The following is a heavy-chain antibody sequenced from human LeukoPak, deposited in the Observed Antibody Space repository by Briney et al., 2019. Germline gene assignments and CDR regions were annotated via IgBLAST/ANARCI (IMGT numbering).Heavy chain of an antibody. J-gene: IGHJ6*02. V-gene: IGHV3-30-3*01. CDR2: ISFDGSKQ. CDR1: GFTFSSYG. Sequence: GGSLRLSCAASGFTFSSYGMHWVRQAPGKGPEWVAVISFDGSKQYYADSVKGRFTVSRDKSKNTLYLQLNSLRAEDTAVYFCARGRITGTTYGMDVWGQGTTVTVSS. CDR3: ARGRITGTTYGMDV. D-gene: IGHD1-7*01.